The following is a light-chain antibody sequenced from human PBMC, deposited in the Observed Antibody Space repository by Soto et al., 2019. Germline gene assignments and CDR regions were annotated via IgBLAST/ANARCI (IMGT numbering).Light chain of an antibody. CDR3: QQYGSSIT. CDR1: QRVSSD. V-gene: IGKV3-20*01. Sequence: EIVMTQSPATLSVYPGERATLSCRASQRVSSDLAWYQQKPGQAPRLLIYDASSRATGIPDRFSGSGSGTDFTLTISRLEPEDFAVYYCQQYGSSITFGQGTRLEIK. CDR2: DAS. J-gene: IGKJ5*01.